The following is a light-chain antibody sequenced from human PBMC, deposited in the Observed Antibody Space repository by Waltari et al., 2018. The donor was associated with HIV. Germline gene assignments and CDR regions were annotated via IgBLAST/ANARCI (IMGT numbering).Light chain of an antibody. CDR2: GAS. V-gene: IGKV3-20*01. Sequence: EIVLTQSPGTLSLSPGERATLSCRASQSFSNNYLAWYHQKPGQAPRLLIYGASSRATGIPARFSGSGSGTDFTLSISRLEPEDFAVYYCQQYGNSPLTFGGGTKVEIK. CDR1: QSFSNNY. CDR3: QQYGNSPLT. J-gene: IGKJ4*01.